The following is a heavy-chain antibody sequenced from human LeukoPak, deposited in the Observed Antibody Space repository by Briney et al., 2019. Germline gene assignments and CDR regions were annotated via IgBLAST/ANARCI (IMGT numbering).Heavy chain of an antibody. D-gene: IGHD3-22*01. CDR3: ARSDSRDAFDI. J-gene: IGHJ3*02. V-gene: IGHV4-30-4*01. Sequence: PSQTLSLTCAVSGGSISSGDYYWSWIRQPPGKGLEWIGYIYYSGSTYYNPSLKSRVTISVDTSKNQFSLKLSSVTAADTAVYYCARSDSRDAFDIWGQGTMVTVSS. CDR1: GGSISSGDYY. CDR2: IYYSGST.